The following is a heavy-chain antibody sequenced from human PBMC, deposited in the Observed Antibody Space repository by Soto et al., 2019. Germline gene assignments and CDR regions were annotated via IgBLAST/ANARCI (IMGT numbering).Heavy chain of an antibody. J-gene: IGHJ6*02. V-gene: IGHV3-30-3*01. D-gene: IGHD1-20*01. CDR2: ISYDGSNK. CDR1: GFTFSSYA. CDR3: ARDKITGTAFYYYYGMDV. Sequence: QVQLVESGRGVVQPGRSLRLSCAASGFTFSSYAMHWVRQAPGKGLEWVAVISYDGSNKYYADSVKGRFTISRDNSKNTLYLQMNSLRAEDTAVYYCARDKITGTAFYYYYGMDVWGQGTTVTVSS.